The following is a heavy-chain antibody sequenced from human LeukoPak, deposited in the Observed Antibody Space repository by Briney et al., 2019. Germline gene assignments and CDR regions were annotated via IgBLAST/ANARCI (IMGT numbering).Heavy chain of an antibody. CDR3: ARDSGSGSNDY. CDR1: GYTFTSYA. D-gene: IGHD1-26*01. Sequence: ASVKVSCKASGYTFTSYAIHWVRQAPGQRLEGMGWISAGNGNTKYSQTFQGRITFISNTSATTAFMELSSLRSEDAAVYYWARDSGSGSNDYWGQGTLVTVSS. J-gene: IGHJ4*02. CDR2: ISAGNGNT. V-gene: IGHV1-3*01.